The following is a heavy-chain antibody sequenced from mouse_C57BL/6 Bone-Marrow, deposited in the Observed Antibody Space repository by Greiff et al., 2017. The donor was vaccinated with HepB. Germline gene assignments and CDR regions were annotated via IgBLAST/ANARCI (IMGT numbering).Heavy chain of an antibody. CDR2: IWSGGST. V-gene: IGHV2-2*01. CDR1: GFSLTSYG. CDR3: AGSYYYGSSYWFAY. D-gene: IGHD1-1*01. Sequence: QVQLKESGPGLVQPSQSLSITCTVSGFSLTSYGVHWVRQSPGKGLEWLGVIWSGGSTDYNAAFISRLSISKDNSKSQVFFKMNSLQADDTAIYYCAGSYYYGSSYWFAYWGQGTLVTVSA. J-gene: IGHJ3*01.